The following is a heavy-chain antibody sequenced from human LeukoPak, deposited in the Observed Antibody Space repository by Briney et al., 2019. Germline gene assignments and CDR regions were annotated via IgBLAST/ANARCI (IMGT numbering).Heavy chain of an antibody. CDR1: GFTFSSYA. Sequence: GGSLRLSCAASGFTFSSYAMSWVRQAPGKGLEWVSAISGSGGSTYYADSVKSRFTISRDNSKNTLYLQMNSLRAEDTAVYYCAKDLGLGRYFDWLSGLVDYWGQGTLVTVSS. CDR3: AKDLGLGRYFDWLSGLVDY. CDR2: ISGSGGST. J-gene: IGHJ4*02. D-gene: IGHD3-9*01. V-gene: IGHV3-23*01.